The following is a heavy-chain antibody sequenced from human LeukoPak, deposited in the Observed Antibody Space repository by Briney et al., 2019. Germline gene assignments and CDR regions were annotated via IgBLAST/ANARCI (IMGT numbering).Heavy chain of an antibody. Sequence: ASVKVSCKASGYTFTGYFVHWVRQAPGQGLQWMEWINPNTGGTNYAQKFQGRVTITRNTSISTAYMELSSLRAEDTAVYYCAELGITMIGGVWGKGTTVTISS. J-gene: IGHJ6*04. CDR2: INPNTGGT. CDR3: AELGITMIGGV. D-gene: IGHD3-10*02. CDR1: GYTFTGYF. V-gene: IGHV1-2*02.